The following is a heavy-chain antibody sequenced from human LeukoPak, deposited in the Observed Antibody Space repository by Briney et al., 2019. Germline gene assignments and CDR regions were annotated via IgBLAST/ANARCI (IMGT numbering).Heavy chain of an antibody. D-gene: IGHD6-13*01. CDR3: AKDYASSSWYSYYYSMDV. V-gene: IGHV3-33*06. J-gene: IGHJ6*03. CDR1: GFTFSSYG. Sequence: GGSLRLSCAASGFTFSSYGMHWVRQAPGKGLEWVAVIWYDGSNKYYADSVKGRFTISRDNSKNTLYLQMNSLRAEDTAVYYCAKDYASSSWYSYYYSMDVWGKGTTVTLSS. CDR2: IWYDGSNK.